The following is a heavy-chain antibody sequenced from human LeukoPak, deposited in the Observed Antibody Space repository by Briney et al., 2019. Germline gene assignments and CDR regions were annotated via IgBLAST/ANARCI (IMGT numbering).Heavy chain of an antibody. J-gene: IGHJ6*03. CDR3: ASRPYRLFGNYYMDA. CDR1: GGSFSGYY. Sequence: SETLSLTCAVYGGSFSGYYWSWIRQPPGKGLEWIGGINHSGSTNYNPSLKSRVTISVDTSKNQFSLKLSSVTAADTAVYYCASRPYRLFGNYYMDAWGKGTTVTVSS. D-gene: IGHD3-22*01. CDR2: INHSGST. V-gene: IGHV4-34*01.